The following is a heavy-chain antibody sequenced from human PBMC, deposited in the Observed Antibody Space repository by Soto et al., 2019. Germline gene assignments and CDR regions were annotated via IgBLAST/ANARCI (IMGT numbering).Heavy chain of an antibody. J-gene: IGHJ6*03. CDR3: ARDGGVGATKGYCYYMDV. CDR1: GFTFSSYS. CDR2: ISSSSSYI. V-gene: IGHV3-21*01. D-gene: IGHD1-26*01. Sequence: GGSLRLSCAASGFTFSSYSMNWVRQAPGKGLEWVSSISSSSSYIYYADSVKGRFTISRDNAKNSLYLQMNSLRAEDTAVYYCARDGGVGATKGYCYYMDVWGKGTTVTVSS.